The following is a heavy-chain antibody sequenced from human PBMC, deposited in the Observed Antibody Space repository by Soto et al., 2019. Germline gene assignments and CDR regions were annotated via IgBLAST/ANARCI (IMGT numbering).Heavy chain of an antibody. CDR2: IYYSGST. D-gene: IGHD3-3*01. CDR3: AFGPDPGYYYGMDV. CDR1: GGSVSSGSYY. Sequence: SETLSLTCTVSGGSVSSGSYYWSWIRQPPGKVLEWIVYIYYSGSTNYNPSLKSRVTISVDTSKNQFSLKLSSVTAADTAVYYCAFGPDPGYYYGMDVWGQGTTVTVSS. V-gene: IGHV4-61*01. J-gene: IGHJ6*02.